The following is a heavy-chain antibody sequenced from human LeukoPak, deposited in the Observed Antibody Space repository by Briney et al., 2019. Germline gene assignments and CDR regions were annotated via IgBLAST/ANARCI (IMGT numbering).Heavy chain of an antibody. D-gene: IGHD5-18*01. V-gene: IGHV4-59*11. J-gene: IGHJ4*02. CDR2: VFDSGRT. CDR3: ATIKRGNIFGYFDF. CDR1: GGSMTTHH. Sequence: PSETLSLTCTVSGGSMTTHHWNWIRQTPGKGLEWIGYVFDSGRTKENPSLKSRVTLSADTSKNQLSLRLSSVTAADTAVYYCATIKRGNIFGYFDFWGQGILVTVSS.